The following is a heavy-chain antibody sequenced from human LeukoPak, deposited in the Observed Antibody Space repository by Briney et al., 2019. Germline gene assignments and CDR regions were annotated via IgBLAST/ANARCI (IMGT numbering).Heavy chain of an antibody. J-gene: IGHJ4*02. V-gene: IGHV4-38-2*02. CDR1: SYTLSYVHY. D-gene: IGHD3-16*01. CDR2: IYHSGST. Sequence: PSETLSLTCAVYSYTLSYVHYWRRTRQHPGKGLEWIGSIYHSGSTYYNPALRRGVTISVDTSKNQFSLKLSSVTAADTAVYYCARDASKGALDYWGQGTLVTVSS. CDR3: ARDASKGALDY.